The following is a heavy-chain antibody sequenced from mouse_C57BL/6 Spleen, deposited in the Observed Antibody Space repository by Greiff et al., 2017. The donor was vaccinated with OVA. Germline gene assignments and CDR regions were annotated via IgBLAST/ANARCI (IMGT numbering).Heavy chain of an antibody. CDR2: ISSGSGTI. CDR1: GFTFSDSG. J-gene: IGHJ4*01. V-gene: IGHV5-17*01. CDR3: ARKNNYDAMDY. D-gene: IGHD1-3*01. Sequence: EVHLVESGGGLVKPGGSLKLSCAASGFTFSDSGMHWVRQAPEKGLEWVAYISSGSGTIYYADTVKGRFTISRENAKNTLFLQMTSLRSEDTAMYYCARKNNYDAMDYWGQGTSVTVSS.